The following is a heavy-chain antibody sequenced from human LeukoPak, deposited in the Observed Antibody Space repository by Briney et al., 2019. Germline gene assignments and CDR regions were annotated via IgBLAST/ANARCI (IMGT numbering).Heavy chain of an antibody. CDR3: AKDLTWIPPVLVTFDL. D-gene: IGHD2-8*02. CDR2: ISGSGDIT. V-gene: IGHV3-23*01. Sequence: PGGSLRLSCAASGFDFWNYAMSWARQAPGKGLQWVSSISGSGDITHYADSVKGRFTISRDNSKNTVFLQMNSLRAEDTAVYYCAKDLTWIPPVLVTFDLRGQGTLVTVSS. J-gene: IGHJ4*02. CDR1: GFDFWNYA.